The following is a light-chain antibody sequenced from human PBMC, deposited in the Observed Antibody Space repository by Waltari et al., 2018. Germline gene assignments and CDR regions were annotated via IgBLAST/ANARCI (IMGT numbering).Light chain of an antibody. Sequence: DIQMTQSPSTLSASVGDRVTITCRASQNIIRYLAWYPQKPGRAPKLLIYKASSLESGVPSRFSGSGSGTEFTLTISSLETDDFATYFCQQYDSEITFGQGTRLEIK. J-gene: IGKJ5*01. CDR3: QQYDSEIT. V-gene: IGKV1-5*03. CDR1: QNIIRY. CDR2: KAS.